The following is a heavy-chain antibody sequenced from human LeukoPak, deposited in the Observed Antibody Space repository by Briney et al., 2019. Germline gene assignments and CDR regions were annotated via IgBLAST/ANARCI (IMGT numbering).Heavy chain of an antibody. CDR1: GFTFSDYY. V-gene: IGHV3-11*04. CDR3: ARVVAVSSSERRPGYFYMDV. D-gene: IGHD1-1*01. J-gene: IGHJ6*03. Sequence: GGSLRLSCAASGFTFSDYYMSWIRQAPGKGLEWVSYISSSGSTIYYADSVKGRFTISRDNAKNSLYLQLNSLRAEDTAVYYCARVVAVSSSERRPGYFYMDVWGKGTTVTVSS. CDR2: ISSSGSTI.